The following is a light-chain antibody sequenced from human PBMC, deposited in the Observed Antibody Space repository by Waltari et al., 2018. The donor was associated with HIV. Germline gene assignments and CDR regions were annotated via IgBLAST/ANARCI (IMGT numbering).Light chain of an antibody. CDR3: AVWDDSLGGAV. V-gene: IGLV1-47*01. J-gene: IGLJ2*01. Sequence: QSVVTQPPSASGTPGQRVTISCSGSGATIGTYSVNWYQRFPGTAPKILIYRNDQRPSGVPGRFSGSQSGTSASLAISGLQYDDEADYYCAVWDDSLGGAVFGGGTKLTVL. CDR1: GATIGTYS. CDR2: RND.